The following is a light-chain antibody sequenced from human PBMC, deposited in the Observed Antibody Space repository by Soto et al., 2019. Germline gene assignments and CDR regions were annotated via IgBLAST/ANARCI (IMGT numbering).Light chain of an antibody. CDR1: NSNIKHNY. CDR2: SNN. V-gene: IGLV1-47*02. J-gene: IGLJ3*02. CDR3: ASWDDSLSGPV. Sequence: QPVLTQPPSASGTPGQRVYLSCSGSNSNIKHNYVFWYPYVPGTASRVLNYSNNQRPLGVPGRCSGTKSCTSASLALRGLRYEDEADYYSASWDDSLSGPVFGGGTQLTVL.